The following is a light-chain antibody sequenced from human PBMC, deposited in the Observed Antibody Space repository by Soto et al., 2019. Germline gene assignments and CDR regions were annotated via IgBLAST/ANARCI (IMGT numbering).Light chain of an antibody. CDR2: GAS. CDR3: QHFGGTTFT. J-gene: IGKJ5*01. V-gene: IGKV3-20*01. Sequence: EILLTQSPGTLSLSPAEVATLSCRSSQSVSSSYIAWYQQRPGQTPSLLIYGASTRATGIPDRFSGSGSGTHFTLTISRLEPGDFAVYYCQHFGGTTFTFGQGTRLEIK. CDR1: QSVSSSY.